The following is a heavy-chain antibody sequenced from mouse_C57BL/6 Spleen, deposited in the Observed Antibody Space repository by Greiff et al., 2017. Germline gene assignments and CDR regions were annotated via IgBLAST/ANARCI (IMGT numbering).Heavy chain of an antibody. D-gene: IGHD1-1*01. J-gene: IGHJ1*03. Sequence: VQLQQPGAELVKPGASVKMSCKASGYTFTSYWITWVKQRPGQGLEWIGDIYPGSGSTNYNEKFKSKATLTVDTSSSTAYMQLSSLTSEDSAVYYCARRGPYYGSSYGHFDVWGTGTTVTVSS. CDR3: ARRGPYYGSSYGHFDV. V-gene: IGHV1-55*01. CDR1: GYTFTSYW. CDR2: IYPGSGST.